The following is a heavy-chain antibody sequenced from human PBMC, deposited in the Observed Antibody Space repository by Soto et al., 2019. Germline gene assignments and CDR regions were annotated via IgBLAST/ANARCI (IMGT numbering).Heavy chain of an antibody. D-gene: IGHD3-3*01. J-gene: IGHJ5*02. CDR1: GFTFRSYA. Sequence: EVHLLESGGGLVQPGGSLRLSCSASGFTFRSYAMSWVRQAPGKGLEWVSGISGGGSDTYYSDSVRGRFTISRDNSKNTLYLQMTSLRVEDSAVYFCAKDDSLELFFPLDAGGQGTLVTVSS. CDR3: AKDDSLELFFPLDA. V-gene: IGHV3-23*01. CDR2: ISGGGSDT.